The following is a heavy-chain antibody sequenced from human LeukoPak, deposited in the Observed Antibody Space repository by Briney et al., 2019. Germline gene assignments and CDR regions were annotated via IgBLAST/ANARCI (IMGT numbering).Heavy chain of an antibody. CDR2: MNPNSGNT. CDR1: GYTFTSYD. CDR3: ARVCSSTSCLGAWGYYYMDV. V-gene: IGHV1-8*03. J-gene: IGHJ6*03. D-gene: IGHD2-2*01. Sequence: GASVKVSCKASGYTFTSYDINWVRQATGQGLEWMGRMNPNSGNTGYAQKFQGRVTITRNTSISTAYMELSSLRSEDTAVYYCARVCSSTSCLGAWGYYYMDVWGKGTTVTVSS.